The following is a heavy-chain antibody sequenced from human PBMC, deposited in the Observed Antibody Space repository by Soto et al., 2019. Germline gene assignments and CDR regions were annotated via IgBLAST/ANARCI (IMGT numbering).Heavy chain of an antibody. Sequence: EVQLVESGGGLIQPGGSLRLSCAASGFTVSSNYMSWVRQAPGKGLEWVSVIYSGGSTYYADSGKGRFTISRDNSKNTLYLQMNSLRAEDTAVYYCASPNILTGYYLGSGYYYGMDVWGQGTTVTVSS. D-gene: IGHD3-9*01. V-gene: IGHV3-53*01. CDR3: ASPNILTGYYLGSGYYYGMDV. J-gene: IGHJ6*02. CDR2: IYSGGST. CDR1: GFTVSSNY.